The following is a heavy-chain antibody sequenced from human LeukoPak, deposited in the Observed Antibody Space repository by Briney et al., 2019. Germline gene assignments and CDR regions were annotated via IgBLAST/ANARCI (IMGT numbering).Heavy chain of an antibody. CDR1: GFTFSSYG. Sequence: GGSLRLSCAASGFTFSSYGMHWVRQAPGKGLEWVAVISYDGSNKYYADSVKGRFTISRDNSKNTLYLQMNSLRAEDTAVYYCAKDCLSIVGACDYFDYWGQGTLVTVSS. J-gene: IGHJ4*02. CDR2: ISYDGSNK. D-gene: IGHD1-26*01. V-gene: IGHV3-30*18. CDR3: AKDCLSIVGACDYFDY.